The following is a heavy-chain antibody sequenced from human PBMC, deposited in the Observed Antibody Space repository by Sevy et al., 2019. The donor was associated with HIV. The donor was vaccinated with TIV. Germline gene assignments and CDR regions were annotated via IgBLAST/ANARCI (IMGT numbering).Heavy chain of an antibody. J-gene: IGHJ4*02. D-gene: IGHD1-26*01. V-gene: IGHV3-49*03. CDR3: SIEVGY. Sequence: GGSLRLSCTASGFPFGDYTMSWFRQAPGEGLEWVGFIRNKTYGGTTEYAASAKGRFTISRDDSKSIAYLQMNSLKTEDTAVYYCSIEVGYWGQGTLVTVSS. CDR1: GFPFGDYT. CDR2: IRNKTYGGTT.